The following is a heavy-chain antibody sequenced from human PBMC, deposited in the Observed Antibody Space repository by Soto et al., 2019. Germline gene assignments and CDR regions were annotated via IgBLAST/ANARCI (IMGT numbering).Heavy chain of an antibody. CDR2: ISYDGSNK. CDR1: GFTFSSYA. CDR3: ARAGSSVLLSAWFDP. D-gene: IGHD2-15*01. V-gene: IGHV3-30-3*01. Sequence: LLGGSLRLSCAASGFTFSSYAMHWVRQAPGKGLEWVAVISYDGSNKYYADSVKGRFTISRDNSKNTLYLQMNSLRAEDTAVYYCARAGSSVLLSAWFDPWGQGTLVTVSS. J-gene: IGHJ5*02.